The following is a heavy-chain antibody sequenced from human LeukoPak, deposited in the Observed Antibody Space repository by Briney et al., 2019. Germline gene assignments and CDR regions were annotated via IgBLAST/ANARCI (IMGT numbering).Heavy chain of an antibody. Sequence: PSETLSLTCTVSGGSFSSHYWSWIRQPPVKGLEWIGYISYIGSTNYNPSLKSRVTISVDTSKNQFSLKLSSVTAADTAVYYCARGPTTVTKGLDIWGQGTMVTVSS. D-gene: IGHD4-17*01. V-gene: IGHV4-59*11. J-gene: IGHJ3*02. CDR2: ISYIGST. CDR3: ARGPTTVTKGLDI. CDR1: GGSFSSHY.